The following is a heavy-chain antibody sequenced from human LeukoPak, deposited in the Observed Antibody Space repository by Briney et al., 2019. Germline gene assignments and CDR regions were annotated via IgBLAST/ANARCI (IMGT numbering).Heavy chain of an antibody. CDR1: GYTFTSYG. V-gene: IGHV1-18*01. J-gene: IGHJ5*02. D-gene: IGHD3-9*01. Sequence: GASVKVSCKASGYTFTSYGISWVRQAPGQGLEWMGWISAYNGNTNYAQKLQGRVTMTTDTSTSTAYMELRSLRSDDTAVYYCARADILTGYYPVDPWGQGTLVTVPS. CDR3: ARADILTGYYPVDP. CDR2: ISAYNGNT.